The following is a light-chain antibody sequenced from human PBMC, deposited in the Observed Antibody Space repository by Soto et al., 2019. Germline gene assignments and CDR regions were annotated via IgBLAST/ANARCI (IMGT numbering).Light chain of an antibody. Sequence: AIQMTQSPSSLSASVGDRVSIPCRASQGIRNDLGWYQAKAGKDPNILIYAASSLQSGVPSTFSGSGSGTDFNLTISSLQTEDFATYDCLQAYNYTLTVGGGTKVDIK. CDR3: LQAYNYTLT. J-gene: IGKJ4*01. CDR2: AAS. V-gene: IGKV1-6*01. CDR1: QGIRND.